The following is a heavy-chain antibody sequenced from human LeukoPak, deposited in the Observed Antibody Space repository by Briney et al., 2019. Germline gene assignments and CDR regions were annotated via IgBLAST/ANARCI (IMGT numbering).Heavy chain of an antibody. J-gene: IGHJ4*02. CDR2: IYYSGST. CDR1: GGSISSSSYY. Sequence: PSETLSLTCTVSGGSISSSSYYWGWIRQPPGKGLEWIGSIYYSGSTYYNPSLKSRVTISVDTSKNQFSLKLSSVTAADTAVYYCARHSRHIVATRDYWGQGTLVTVSS. D-gene: IGHD5-12*01. CDR3: ARHSRHIVATRDY. V-gene: IGHV4-39*01.